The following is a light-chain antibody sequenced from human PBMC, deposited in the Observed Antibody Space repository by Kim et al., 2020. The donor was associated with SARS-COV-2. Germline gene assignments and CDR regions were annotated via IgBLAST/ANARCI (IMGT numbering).Light chain of an antibody. Sequence: EIVLTQSPGTLSLSPGESATLSCRASQSVRDSHLAWYQQRRGQPPRLLIFDASWRVTGIPERFSGSGSGTDFTLTISRLEPEDFGVYYCQQSSSAPTTFGGGTKVDIK. J-gene: IGKJ4*01. CDR3: QQSSSAPTT. CDR2: DAS. CDR1: QSVRDSH. V-gene: IGKV3-20*01.